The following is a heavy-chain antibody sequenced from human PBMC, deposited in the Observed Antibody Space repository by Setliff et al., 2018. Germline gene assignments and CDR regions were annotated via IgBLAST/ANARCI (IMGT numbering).Heavy chain of an antibody. D-gene: IGHD2-21*02. V-gene: IGHV4-61*02. CDR3: ARDLYCGGHCYQLFDS. CDR2: IYPSGGI. J-gene: IGHJ4*02. CDR1: GGSISSGHYY. Sequence: SETLSLTCTVSGGSISSGHYYWNWIRQPAGKGLEWIGRIYPSGGINYNPSLKSRVTISVDTSKNHLSLKLTSVTAADTAVYYCARDLYCGGHCYQLFDSWGQGTLVTVSS.